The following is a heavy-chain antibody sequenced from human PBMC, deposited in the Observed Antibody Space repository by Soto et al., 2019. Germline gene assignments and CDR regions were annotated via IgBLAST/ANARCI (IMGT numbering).Heavy chain of an antibody. CDR3: ARELRSSYNWFDP. V-gene: IGHV4-59*01. J-gene: IGHJ5*02. D-gene: IGHD3-16*01. Sequence: LETLSLTCTVSGGSISSYYWSWILQPPGKGLEWIGYIYYSGSTNYNPSLKSRVTISVDTSKNQFSLKLSSVTAADTAVYYCARELRSSYNWFDPWGQGTLVTSPQ. CDR2: IYYSGST. CDR1: GGSISSYY.